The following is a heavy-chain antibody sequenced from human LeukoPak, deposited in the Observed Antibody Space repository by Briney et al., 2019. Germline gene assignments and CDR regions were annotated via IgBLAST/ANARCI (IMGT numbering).Heavy chain of an antibody. CDR2: ISHSGST. J-gene: IGHJ4*02. CDR1: GGSFSGYY. CDR3: ARGLMARY. Sequence: SETLSLTCAVYGGSFSGYYWSWIRQPPGKGLEWIGEISHSGSTNYSPSLKSRVTISVDTSKNQFSLKLSSVTAADTAVYYCARGLMARYWVQGTLVTVSS. V-gene: IGHV4-34*01.